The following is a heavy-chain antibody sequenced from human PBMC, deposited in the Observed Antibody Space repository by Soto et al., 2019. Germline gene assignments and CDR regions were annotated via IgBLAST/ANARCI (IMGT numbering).Heavy chain of an antibody. D-gene: IGHD3-3*01. J-gene: IGHJ6*02. V-gene: IGHV3-23*01. CDR3: AKAAITIFGVVITDYYGMHV. CDR2: ISGSGGST. Sequence: GGSLRLSCAASGFTFSSYAMSWVRQAPGKGLEWVSAISGSGGSTYYADSVKGRFTISRDNSKNTLYLQMNSLRAEDTAVYYCAKAAITIFGVVITDYYGMHVWGQGTTVTVSS. CDR1: GFTFSSYA.